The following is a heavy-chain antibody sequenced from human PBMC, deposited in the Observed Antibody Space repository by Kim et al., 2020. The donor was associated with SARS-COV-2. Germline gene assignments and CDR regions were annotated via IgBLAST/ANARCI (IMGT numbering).Heavy chain of an antibody. CDR2: INHSGST. J-gene: IGHJ4*02. CDR3: AAGGNFNY. D-gene: IGHD2-15*01. CDR1: GGSFSGYY. V-gene: IGHV4-34*01. Sequence: SETLSLTCAVYGGSFSGYYWSWIRQPPGKGLEWIGEINHSGSTNYNPSLKSRVTISVDTSKNQFSLKLSSVTAADTAVYYCAAGGNFNYWGQGTLVTVSS.